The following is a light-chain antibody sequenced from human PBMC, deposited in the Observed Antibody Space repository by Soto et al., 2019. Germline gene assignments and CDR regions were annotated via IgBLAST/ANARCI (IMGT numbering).Light chain of an antibody. CDR2: GAS. CDR3: QHLNDYPYT. V-gene: IGKV1-9*01. CDR1: QDISSY. Sequence: IQLTQSPSSLSASVGDRVTITCRASQDISSYLAWYQQKSGTVPKVLIFGASTLESGVPLRFSGSGSGTDFTLTISSLLPEDSATYYCQHLNDYPYTFGQGTKLEIK. J-gene: IGKJ2*01.